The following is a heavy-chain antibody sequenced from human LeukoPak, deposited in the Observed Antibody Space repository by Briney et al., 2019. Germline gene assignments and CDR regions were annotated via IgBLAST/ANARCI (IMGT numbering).Heavy chain of an antibody. D-gene: IGHD5-18*01. CDR2: ISSDGSST. CDR1: GFIFSSYW. Sequence: GGSLRLSCAASGFIFSSYWVHWVRQAPGKGLLWVSRISSDGSSTTYAESVNGRFTISRDNAKNTLYLQMNSLRAEDTAVYYCARGYSYGHGGYFDYWGQVTLVTVSS. J-gene: IGHJ4*02. CDR3: ARGYSYGHGGYFDY. V-gene: IGHV3-74*01.